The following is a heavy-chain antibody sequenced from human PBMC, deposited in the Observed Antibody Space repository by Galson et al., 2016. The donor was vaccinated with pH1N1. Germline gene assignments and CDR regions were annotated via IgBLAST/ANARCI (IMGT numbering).Heavy chain of an antibody. Sequence: SLRLSCAASGFTFDAFAMHWVRQVPGKGLEWVSVITWNSHVIDYADSVKGRFTISRDNARNSLYLQMNNLRPEDTALYYCAKDHCSHGDTNCFYFDLWGRGTLVTVSS. D-gene: IGHD4-17*01. J-gene: IGHJ2*01. CDR3: AKDHCSHGDTNCFYFDL. V-gene: IGHV3-9*01. CDR2: ITWNSHVI. CDR1: GFTFDAFA.